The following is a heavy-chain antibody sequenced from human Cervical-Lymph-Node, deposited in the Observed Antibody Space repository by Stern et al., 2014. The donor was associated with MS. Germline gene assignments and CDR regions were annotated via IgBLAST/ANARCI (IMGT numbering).Heavy chain of an antibody. CDR1: GGTFSSLS. D-gene: IGHD4-17*01. CDR2: IIPIFDTP. Sequence: VQLVESGAEVKKPGSSVKVSCKVSGGTFSSLSINWVRQVPGQSLEWMGGIIPIFDTPNFAQKFQGRVTITADTSTSTVSMALNSLRSDDTAVYYCVLPSTVTTAAFDVWGRGTMVTVSS. J-gene: IGHJ3*01. V-gene: IGHV1-69*06. CDR3: VLPSTVTTAAFDV.